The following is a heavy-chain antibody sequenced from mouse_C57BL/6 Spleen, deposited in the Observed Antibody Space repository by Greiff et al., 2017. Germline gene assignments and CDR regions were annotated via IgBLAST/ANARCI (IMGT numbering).Heavy chain of an antibody. CDR1: GYTFTSYW. V-gene: IGHV1-64*01. CDR2: IHPNSGST. J-gene: IGHJ3*01. Sequence: VQLQQPGAELVKPGASVKLSCKASGYTFTSYWMHWVKQRPGQGLEWIGMIHPNSGSTNYNEKFKSKATLTVDKSSSTAYMQLSSLTSEDSAVYYGAREGAYSNSAWFAYWGQGTLVTVSA. CDR3: AREGAYSNSAWFAY. D-gene: IGHD2-5*01.